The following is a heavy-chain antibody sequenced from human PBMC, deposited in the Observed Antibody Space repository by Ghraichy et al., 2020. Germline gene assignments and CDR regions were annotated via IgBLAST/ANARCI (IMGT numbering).Heavy chain of an antibody. Sequence: GGSLRLSCAASGFTFSSYSMNWVRQAPGKGLEWVSSISSSSSYIYYADSVKGRFTISRDNAKNSLYLQMNSLRAEDTAVYYCARDLGRAGQLLFNYYYGMDVWGQGTTVTVSS. J-gene: IGHJ6*02. CDR2: ISSSSSYI. CDR3: ARDLGRAGQLLFNYYYGMDV. D-gene: IGHD2-2*01. V-gene: IGHV3-21*01. CDR1: GFTFSSYS.